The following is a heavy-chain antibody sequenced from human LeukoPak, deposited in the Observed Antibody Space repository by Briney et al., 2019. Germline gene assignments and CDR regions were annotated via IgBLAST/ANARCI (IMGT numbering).Heavy chain of an antibody. CDR2: MNPNSGNT. CDR3: ARCNITVAGIQTYNWFDP. V-gene: IGHV1-8*01. CDR1: GYTFTSYD. J-gene: IGHJ5*02. D-gene: IGHD6-19*01. Sequence: GASVKVSCKTSGYTFTSYDINWVRQATGQGLERMGWMNPNSGNTGYAQKFQGRVTMTRDTSISTAYMELSSLRSEDTAVYYCARCNITVAGIQTYNWFDPWGQGTLVTASS.